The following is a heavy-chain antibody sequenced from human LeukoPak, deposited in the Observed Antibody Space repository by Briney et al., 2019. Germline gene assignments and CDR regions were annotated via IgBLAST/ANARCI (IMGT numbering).Heavy chain of an antibody. CDR3: ARVGARLGAFDI. Sequence: GGSLRLSCAASGFTFSSYWMHWVRQAPGKGLVWVSRINSDGSRTTYADSVKGRFTISRDNAKNTLYLQMNSLRAEDTALYYCARVGARLGAFDIWGQGTMVTVSS. V-gene: IGHV3-74*01. J-gene: IGHJ3*02. CDR2: INSDGSRT. D-gene: IGHD6-25*01. CDR1: GFTFSSYW.